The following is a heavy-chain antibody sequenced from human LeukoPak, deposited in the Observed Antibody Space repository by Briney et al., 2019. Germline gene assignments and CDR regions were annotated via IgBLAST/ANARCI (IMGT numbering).Heavy chain of an antibody. CDR2: IKQDGGEK. D-gene: IGHD4-11*01. Sequence: GGSLRLSCAASGFTFSTYWMAWVRQAPGKGPEWVASIKQDGGEKFYMDSVKGRFTISKDNSKNSLYLQMNSLRVEDMAVYYCAREDHSNYNYWGQGTLVTVSS. CDR3: AREDHSNYNY. V-gene: IGHV3-7*01. CDR1: GFTFSTYW. J-gene: IGHJ4*02.